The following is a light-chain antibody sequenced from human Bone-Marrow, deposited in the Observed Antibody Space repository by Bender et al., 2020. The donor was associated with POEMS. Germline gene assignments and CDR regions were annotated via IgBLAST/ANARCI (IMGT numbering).Light chain of an antibody. CDR1: TRDVGPYNY. J-gene: IGLJ1*01. CDR3: ASYTTTNTRYA. V-gene: IGLV2-8*01. Sequence: QSALTQPPSASGSLGQSVTISCTGTTRDVGPYNYVSWYRQHPGKAPRLLIFEVSKRPSGVPDRFSGSKSGNTASLTISGLQSEDEAEYYCASYTTTNTRYAFGTGTTVTVL. CDR2: EVS.